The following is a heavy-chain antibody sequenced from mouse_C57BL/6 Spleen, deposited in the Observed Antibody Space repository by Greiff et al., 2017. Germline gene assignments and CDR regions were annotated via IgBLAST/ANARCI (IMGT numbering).Heavy chain of an antibody. Sequence: QVQLQQSGAELVKPGASVKISCKASGYAFSSYWMNWVKQRPGKGLEWIGQIYPGDGDTNYNGKFKGKATLTADKSSSTASMQLSSLTSEDSAVYFCARRSYDGYYFDYWGQGTTLTVSS. V-gene: IGHV1-80*01. D-gene: IGHD2-3*01. CDR1: GYAFSSYW. CDR3: ARRSYDGYYFDY. J-gene: IGHJ2*01. CDR2: IYPGDGDT.